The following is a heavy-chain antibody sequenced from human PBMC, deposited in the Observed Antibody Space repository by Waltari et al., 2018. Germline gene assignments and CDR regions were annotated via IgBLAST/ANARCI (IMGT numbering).Heavy chain of an antibody. CDR1: SFHVSSYD. CDR2: LYHAGNT. V-gene: IGHV3-53*01. J-gene: IGHJ6*02. CDR3: ARGNTKYGMDV. Sequence: EVQLVESGGHLIQPGGSLRLSCAASSFHVSSYDMNWVRQAPGKGLEWVSILYHAGNTYYADSVKGRFTFSRDNSKNTLYLQMNSLRAEDTAVYYCARGNTKYGMDVWGQGTTVTVSS. D-gene: IGHD3-10*01.